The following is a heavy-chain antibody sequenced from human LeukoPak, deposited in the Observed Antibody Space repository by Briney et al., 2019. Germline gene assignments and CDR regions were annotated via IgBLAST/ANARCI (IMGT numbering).Heavy chain of an antibody. CDR3: ARDRAGAARAYMDV. D-gene: IGHD6-6*01. Sequence: PGGSLRLSCAASGFTFSSHWMHWVRQAPGKGLVWVSRINSDGSSTSYADSVKGRFTISRDNAKNTLYLQMNSLRAEDTAVYYCARDRAGAARAYMDVWGKGTTVTVSS. V-gene: IGHV3-74*01. CDR1: GFTFSSHW. CDR2: INSDGSST. J-gene: IGHJ6*03.